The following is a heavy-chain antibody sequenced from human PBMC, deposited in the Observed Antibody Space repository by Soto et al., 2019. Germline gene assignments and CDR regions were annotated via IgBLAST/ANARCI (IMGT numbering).Heavy chain of an antibody. Sequence: QVQLVQSGAEVKKPGASVKVSCKASGYTFTSYAMHWVRQAPGQRLEWMGWINAGNGNTKYSQKVQGRVTITRDTSSSTAYMELSSLRSEDTAVYYCARGTDSYGYWIFSIMDYWGQGTLVTVSS. V-gene: IGHV1-3*01. CDR3: ARGTDSYGYWIFSIMDY. CDR1: GYTFTSYA. D-gene: IGHD5-18*01. CDR2: INAGNGNT. J-gene: IGHJ4*02.